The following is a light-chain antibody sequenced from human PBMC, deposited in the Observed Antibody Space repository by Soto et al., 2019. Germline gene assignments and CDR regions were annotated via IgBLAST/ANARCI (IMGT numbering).Light chain of an antibody. CDR1: QSLSSW. CDR2: DAS. J-gene: IGKJ1*01. V-gene: IGKV1-5*01. CDR3: QQYNSYPIT. Sequence: GDRVTITCRASQSLSSWLAWYQQKPGIAPKLLIYDASSLERGVPSRFSGSGSGTEFTLTIGSLQPDDFATYYCQQYNSYPITFGQGTKVDI.